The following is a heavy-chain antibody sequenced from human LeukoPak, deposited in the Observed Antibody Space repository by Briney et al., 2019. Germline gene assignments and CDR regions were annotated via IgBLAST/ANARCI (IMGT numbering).Heavy chain of an antibody. J-gene: IGHJ4*02. D-gene: IGHD6-19*01. CDR2: TYPRGST. Sequence: PSETLSLTCTVSGGSISDGIYHWNWIRQPAGKGLEWIGRTYPRGSTNYNPYLKSRVTISVDTSKNQFSLKLSSVTAADTAVYYCARYARYSSGWTFDYWGQGTLVTVSS. CDR1: GGSISDGIYH. V-gene: IGHV4-61*02. CDR3: ARYARYSSGWTFDY.